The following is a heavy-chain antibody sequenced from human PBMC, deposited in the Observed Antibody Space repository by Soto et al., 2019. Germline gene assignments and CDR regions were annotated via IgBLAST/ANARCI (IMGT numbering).Heavy chain of an antibody. J-gene: IGHJ3*02. CDR2: IYYSGST. D-gene: IGHD3-22*01. CDR3: ARGEPNYYDSSGLEVDI. V-gene: IGHV4-30-4*01. Sequence: PSETLSLTCTVSGGSISSGDYYWSWIRQPPGKGLEWIGYIYYSGSTYYNPSLKSRVTISVDTSKNQFSLKLSSVTAADTAVYYCARGEPNYYDSSGLEVDIWGQGTMVTVSS. CDR1: GGSISSGDYY.